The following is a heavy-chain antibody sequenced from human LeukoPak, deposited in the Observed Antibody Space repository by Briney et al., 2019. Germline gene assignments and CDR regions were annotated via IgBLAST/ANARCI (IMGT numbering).Heavy chain of an antibody. V-gene: IGHV3-53*01. CDR3: ARYLGYSSGCSRKWYFDL. CDR1: GFTVSSNY. Sequence: GGSLRLSCAASGFTVSSNYMSWVRQAPGKGLEWVSVIYSGGSTYYADSVKGRFTISRDNSKNTLYLQMNSLRAEDTAVYYCARYLGYSSGCSRKWYFDLWGRGTLVTVSS. CDR2: IYSGGST. D-gene: IGHD6-19*01. J-gene: IGHJ2*01.